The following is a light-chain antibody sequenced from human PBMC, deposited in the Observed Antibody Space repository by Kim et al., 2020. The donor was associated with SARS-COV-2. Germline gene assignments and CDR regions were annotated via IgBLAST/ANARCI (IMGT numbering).Light chain of an antibody. V-gene: IGLV2-8*01. J-gene: IGLJ3*02. Sequence: QSALTQPPSASGSPGQSVTISCTGTSSDVGGYNYVSWYQHHPGKAPKLMVYEVSKRPSGVPDRFSGSKSGNTASLTVSGLQAGDEADYYCSSYAGSNNLVFGGGTKLTVL. CDR1: SSDVGGYNY. CDR2: EVS. CDR3: SSYAGSNNLV.